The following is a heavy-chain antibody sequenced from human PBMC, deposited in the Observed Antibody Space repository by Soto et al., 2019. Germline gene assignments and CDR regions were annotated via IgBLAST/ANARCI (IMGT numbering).Heavy chain of an antibody. Sequence: ASVKVSCKASGYTFTSYAMHWVRQAPGQRLEWMGWINAGNGNTKYSQKFQGRVTITRDTSASTAYMELSSLRSEDTAVYYCARDFGIVGATYYAFDIWGQGTMVTVSS. CDR2: INAGNGNT. CDR3: ARDFGIVGATYYAFDI. V-gene: IGHV1-3*01. D-gene: IGHD1-26*01. J-gene: IGHJ3*02. CDR1: GYTFTSYA.